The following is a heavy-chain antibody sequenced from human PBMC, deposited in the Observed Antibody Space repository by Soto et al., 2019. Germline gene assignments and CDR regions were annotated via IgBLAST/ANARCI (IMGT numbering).Heavy chain of an antibody. D-gene: IGHD2-2*01. CDR1: GYTFTSYG. V-gene: IGHV1-18*01. Sequence: ASVKVSCKASGYTFTSYGISWVRQAPGQGLEWMGWISAYNGNTNYAQKLQGRVTMTTDTSTSTAYMELRSLRSDDTAVYYCAREDSRCSSTSCYYYYGMDVWGQGTTVTVSS. CDR3: AREDSRCSSTSCYYYYGMDV. CDR2: ISAYNGNT. J-gene: IGHJ6*02.